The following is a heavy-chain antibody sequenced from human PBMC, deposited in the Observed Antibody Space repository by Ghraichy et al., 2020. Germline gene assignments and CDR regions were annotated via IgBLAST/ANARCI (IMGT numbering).Heavy chain of an antibody. D-gene: IGHD3-10*01. CDR2: INQDGTEI. J-gene: IGHJ4*02. CDR1: GFTFRTCW. CDR3: ATVGYGPGSGSFDF. V-gene: IGHV3-7*01. Sequence: GGSLRLSCAASGFTFRTCWMTWVRQAPGKGLEWVANINQDGTEIHYVDSVKGRFTNSTDSARNSLYLQMNSLRAEDTAVYYCATVGYGPGSGSFDFWGQGTLVTVSS.